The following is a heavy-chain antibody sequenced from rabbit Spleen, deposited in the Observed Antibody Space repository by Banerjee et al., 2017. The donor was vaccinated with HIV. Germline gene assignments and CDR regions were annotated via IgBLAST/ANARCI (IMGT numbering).Heavy chain of an antibody. V-gene: IGHV1S40*01. Sequence: LTLTCKASGVSFSDKDVMCWVRQAPGKGPEWIACIDTNDGDTDYANWPKGRFTISKTSSTTVTLQMTSLTAADTATYFCARNYVNAFDPWGPGTLVTVS. CDR2: IDTNDGDT. CDR3: ARNYVNAFDP. D-gene: IGHD1-1*01. J-gene: IGHJ2*01. CDR1: GVSFSDKDV.